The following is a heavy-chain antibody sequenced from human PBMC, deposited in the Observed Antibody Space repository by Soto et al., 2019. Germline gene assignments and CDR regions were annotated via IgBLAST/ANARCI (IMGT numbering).Heavy chain of an antibody. CDR1: GFSLTTSGVG. V-gene: IGHV2-5*02. CDR2: IYWDDDK. CDR3: AQRTTAVTWWFDP. J-gene: IGHJ5*02. Sequence: QITLKESGPTLVKPTQTLTLTCTFSGFSLTTSGVGVGWIRQPPGKALEWLALIYWDDDKRYNPSLKSRRTITKDTSKNQGVLTMTNMDPADPATYFCAQRTTAVTWWFDPWGQGTLVTVAS. D-gene: IGHD4-17*01.